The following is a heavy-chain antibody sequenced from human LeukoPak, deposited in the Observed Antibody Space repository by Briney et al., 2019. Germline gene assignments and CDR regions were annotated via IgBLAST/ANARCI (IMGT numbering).Heavy chain of an antibody. V-gene: IGHV4-34*01. D-gene: IGHD3-10*01. J-gene: IGHJ4*02. Sequence: SETLSLTCAVYGGSLSGYYWSWIRQPPGKGLEWIGEINHSGSTNYNPSLKSRVTISVDTSKNQFSLKLSSVTAADTAVYYCARGSGPYGSGSYYSYWGQGTLVTVSS. CDR1: GGSLSGYY. CDR3: ARGSGPYGSGSYYSY. CDR2: INHSGST.